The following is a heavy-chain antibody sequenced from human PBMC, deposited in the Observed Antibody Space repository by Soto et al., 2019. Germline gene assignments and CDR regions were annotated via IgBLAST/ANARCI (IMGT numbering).Heavy chain of an antibody. J-gene: IGHJ4*02. CDR2: ISGSGGST. CDR3: AKGGSGQYYFDY. Sequence: PGGFLRLSCAASGFTFSSYAMSWVRQAPGKGLEWVSAISGSGGSTYYADSVKGRFTISRDNSKNTLYLQMNSLRAEDTAVYYCAKGGSGQYYFDYWGQGTLVTVSS. D-gene: IGHD6-19*01. CDR1: GFTFSSYA. V-gene: IGHV3-23*01.